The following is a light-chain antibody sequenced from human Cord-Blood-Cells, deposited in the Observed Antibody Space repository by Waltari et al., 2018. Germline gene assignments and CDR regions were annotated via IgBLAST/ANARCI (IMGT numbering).Light chain of an antibody. Sequence: SYELTQPPSVSVSPGQTASITCSGDKLGDKYACWYQQKPGQSPVLVIYQDSKRPSGSPERFAGSNSGNTATLTISGTQAMEEADYYCQAWDSSTLYVFGTGTKVTVL. CDR3: QAWDSSTLYV. V-gene: IGLV3-1*01. J-gene: IGLJ1*01. CDR2: QDS. CDR1: KLGDKY.